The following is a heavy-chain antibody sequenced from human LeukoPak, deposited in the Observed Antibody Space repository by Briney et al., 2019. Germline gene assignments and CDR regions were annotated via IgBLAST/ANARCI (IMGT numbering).Heavy chain of an antibody. J-gene: IGHJ6*03. V-gene: IGHV3-15*01. CDR3: TTGGYCSGGSCYSYYYYYMDV. CDR2: IKSKTDGGTT. CDR1: GFTFSNAW. D-gene: IGHD2-15*01. Sequence: GGSLRLSCAASGFTFSNAWMSWVRQAPGKGLEWVGRIKSKTDGGTTDYAAPVKGRFTISRDDSKNTLYLQMNSLKTEDTAVYYCTTGGYCSGGSCYSYYYYYMDVWGKGTTATVSS.